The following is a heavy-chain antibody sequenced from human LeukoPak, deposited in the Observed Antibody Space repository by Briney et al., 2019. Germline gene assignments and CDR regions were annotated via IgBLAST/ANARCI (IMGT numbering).Heavy chain of an antibody. D-gene: IGHD5-12*01. CDR3: ARDAGIVATAN. CDR1: GGTLSRYA. Sequence: ASVKVSCKASGGTLSRYAISWVRQAPGQGLEWMGGIIPIFGTANYAQKFQGRVTITADESTSTAYMELSSLRSEDTAVYYCARDAGIVATANWGQGTLVTVSS. CDR2: IIPIFGTA. J-gene: IGHJ4*02. V-gene: IGHV1-69*13.